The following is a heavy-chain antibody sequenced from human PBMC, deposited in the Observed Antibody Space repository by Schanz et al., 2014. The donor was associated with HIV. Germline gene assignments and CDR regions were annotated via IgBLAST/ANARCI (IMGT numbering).Heavy chain of an antibody. CDR3: VRVRSPRVKIVVVMDYYYYAMDV. Sequence: VQVVESGGGVVQPGRSLRLSCAASGFTFSSYGMHWVRQAPGKGLEWVANIKQDGSEKHYVASVKGRFTISRDNAKNSLYLQMSSLRADDTAVYYCVRVRSPRVKIVVVMDYYYYAMDVWGQGTTVTVSS. D-gene: IGHD3-22*01. J-gene: IGHJ6*02. CDR1: GFTFSSYG. CDR2: IKQDGSEK. V-gene: IGHV3-7*01.